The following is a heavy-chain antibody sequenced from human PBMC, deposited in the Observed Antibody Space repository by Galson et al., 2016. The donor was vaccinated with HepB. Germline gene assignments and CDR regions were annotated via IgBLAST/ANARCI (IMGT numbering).Heavy chain of an antibody. Sequence: SLRLSCAASGFTFSSYAMSWVRQAPGKGLEWVSVVSGSGDNTYYADSVKGRLTISRDYSNNTLFLQMNSRRVEDTAVYYCAKGRSAIAAAGLNYWGQGTMVTVSS. CDR3: AKGRSAIAAAGLNY. CDR1: GFTFSSYA. V-gene: IGHV3-23*01. CDR2: VSGSGDNT. J-gene: IGHJ3*01. D-gene: IGHD6-13*01.